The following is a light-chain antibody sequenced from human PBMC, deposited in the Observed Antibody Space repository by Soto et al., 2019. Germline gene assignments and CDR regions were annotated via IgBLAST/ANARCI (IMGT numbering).Light chain of an antibody. J-gene: IGKJ3*01. V-gene: IGKV1-27*01. CDR3: QKYSSAPFT. Sequence: EIQMTQSPSSLSASVGDRIIISCRASQGISNLLAWYQQKPGKAPKLLIYAASTLQSGVPTRISGSGSGTDFTLTIISLQPEDVATYYCQKYSSAPFTFGRGTKVEIK. CDR2: AAS. CDR1: QGISNL.